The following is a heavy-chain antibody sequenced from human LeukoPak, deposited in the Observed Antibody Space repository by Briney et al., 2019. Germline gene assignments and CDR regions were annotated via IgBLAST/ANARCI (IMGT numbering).Heavy chain of an antibody. CDR1: RYTFTSYF. D-gene: IGHD5-24*01. Sequence: ASVKVSCRASRYTFTSYFIHWVRQAPGQGPEWMGIINPSGGSTTYAQKFQGRVTMTRDTSTTTVYMELSSLRSEDTAVYYCARGGEMATVPHLYYFDDWGQGTLVTVSS. V-gene: IGHV1-46*01. CDR2: INPSGGST. J-gene: IGHJ4*02. CDR3: ARGGEMATVPHLYYFDD.